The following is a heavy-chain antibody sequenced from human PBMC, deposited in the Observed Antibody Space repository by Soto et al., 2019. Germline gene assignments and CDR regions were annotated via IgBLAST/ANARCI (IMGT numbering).Heavy chain of an antibody. CDR1: GFSLSTNGVG. CDR2: IYWDDDK. J-gene: IGHJ4*02. V-gene: IGHV2-5*02. CDR3: AHGFQLRIFDF. D-gene: IGHD3-10*01. Sequence: QITLKESGPTLVKPTQTLTLACDFSGFSLSTNGVGVGWIRQPPGKALEWLALIYWDDDKRYSPSLKDRLSITKDTSKNQVVLTMTNLDPVDTATYYCAHGFQLRIFDFWGPGTLVTVSS.